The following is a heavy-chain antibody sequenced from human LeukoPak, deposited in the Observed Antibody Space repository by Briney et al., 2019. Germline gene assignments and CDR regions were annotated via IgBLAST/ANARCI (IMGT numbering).Heavy chain of an antibody. J-gene: IGHJ6*02. CDR1: GFTFSSYG. V-gene: IGHV3-33*01. D-gene: IGHD6-6*01. Sequence: GRSLRLSCAASGFTFSSYGMHWVRQAPGKGLEWVAVIWVDGSNKYYADSVKGRFTISRDNSKNTLSLQMKSLRAENTAVYYCARDQGQLAIYYYYGMDVRGQGTTVTDAS. CDR3: ARDQGQLAIYYYYGMDV. CDR2: IWVDGSNK.